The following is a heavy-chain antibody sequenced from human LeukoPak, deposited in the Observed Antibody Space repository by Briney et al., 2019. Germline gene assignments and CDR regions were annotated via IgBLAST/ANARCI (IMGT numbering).Heavy chain of an antibody. Sequence: PGGSLRLSCAASGFTFSSYSMNWVRQAPGKGLEWVAFMRYDGSHKYYADSVKGRFTISRDNSKNTLYLQMNSLRAEDTAVYYCARSITMVRGKWAFDIWGQGTMVTVSS. V-gene: IGHV3-33*08. CDR1: GFTFSSYS. CDR2: MRYDGSHK. D-gene: IGHD3-10*01. CDR3: ARSITMVRGKWAFDI. J-gene: IGHJ3*02.